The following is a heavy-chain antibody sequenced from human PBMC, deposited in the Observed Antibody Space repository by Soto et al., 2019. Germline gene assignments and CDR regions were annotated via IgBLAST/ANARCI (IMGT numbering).Heavy chain of an antibody. CDR2: VDPSDGQV. CDR1: GYSFSDYY. D-gene: IGHD5-12*01. V-gene: IGHV1-69-2*01. J-gene: IGHJ4*02. Sequence: EVQLTQSGAAVVKPGATVKLSCKFSGYSFSDYYMHWVRLAPGKGLEWMGLVDPSDGQVVYAEKFKGRVSITADTTTDKTYMELSSLTSEDTAIYYCATRVGVTIISSQNVRYSGYGPFDSWGQGALVTVCS. CDR3: ATRVGVTIISSQNVRYSGYGPFDS.